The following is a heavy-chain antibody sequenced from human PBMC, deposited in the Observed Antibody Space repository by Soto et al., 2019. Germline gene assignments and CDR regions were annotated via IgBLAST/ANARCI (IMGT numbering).Heavy chain of an antibody. V-gene: IGHV4-59*01. CDR1: GGSISSYY. D-gene: IGHD3-22*01. J-gene: IGHJ3*02. CDR2: IYYSGST. CDR3: ARAVGYYYDSSGYRGDAFDI. Sequence: PSETLSLTCTVSGGSISSYYWSWVRQPPGKGREWIGYIYYSGSTNYNPSLKSRFTISVDTSKNQFSLKLSSVTSADTAVYYCARAVGYYYDSSGYRGDAFDIWGQGTMVTVS.